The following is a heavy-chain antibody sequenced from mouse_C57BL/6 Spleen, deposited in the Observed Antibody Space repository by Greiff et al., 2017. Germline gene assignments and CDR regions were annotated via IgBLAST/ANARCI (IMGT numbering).Heavy chain of an antibody. D-gene: IGHD1-1*01. CDR3: ARHEDGTTVVAHWYFDV. J-gene: IGHJ1*03. Sequence: QVQLQQSGAELVKPGASVKLSCKASGYTFTEYTIHWVKQRSGQGLEWIGWFYPGSGSIKYNEKFKDKATLTADKSSSTVYMGLSRLTSEDSAVYFCARHEDGTTVVAHWYFDVWGTGTTVTVSS. CDR2: FYPGSGSI. V-gene: IGHV1-62-2*01. CDR1: GYTFTEYT.